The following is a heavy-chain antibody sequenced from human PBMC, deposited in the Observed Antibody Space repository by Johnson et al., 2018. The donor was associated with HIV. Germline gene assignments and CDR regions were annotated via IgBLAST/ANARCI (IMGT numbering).Heavy chain of an antibody. CDR1: GFTFSSYW. D-gene: IGHD3-3*01. CDR2: IKQDGSEK. J-gene: IGHJ3*02. V-gene: IGHV3-7*05. Sequence: VQLVESGGGLVQPGGSLRLSCAVSGFTFSSYWMTWVRQAPGKGLEWVANIKQDGSEKYYVDSVKGRFTISRDNAKNSLYLQMNSLRAEDTALYYCATAPYYDFWSGPDAFDIWGQGTMVTVSS. CDR3: ATAPYYDFWSGPDAFDI.